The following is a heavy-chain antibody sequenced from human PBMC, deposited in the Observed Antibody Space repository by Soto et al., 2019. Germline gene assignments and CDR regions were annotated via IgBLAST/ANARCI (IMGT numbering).Heavy chain of an antibody. CDR3: AVGGLLGYCSSTSCYDRGWFDP. V-gene: IGHV1-2*04. Sequence: ASVKVSCKASGHTFTGYYMHWVRQAPGQGLEWMGWINPNSGGTNYAQKFQGWVTMTRDTSISTAYMELSRLRSDDTAVYYCAVGGLLGYCSSTSCYDRGWFDPWGQGTLVTVSS. D-gene: IGHD2-2*01. J-gene: IGHJ5*02. CDR2: INPNSGGT. CDR1: GHTFTGYY.